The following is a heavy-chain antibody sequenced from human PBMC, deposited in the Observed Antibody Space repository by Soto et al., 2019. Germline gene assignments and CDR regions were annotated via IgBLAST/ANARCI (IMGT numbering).Heavy chain of an antibody. CDR3: ARDPSLGWLFPPYYYYMEV. Sequence: PVWSLRHSCSSSLFTFSSYSMNLVLHSPFKLLEWVSYISSSSTIYYADSVKGRFTISRDNAKNSLYLQMNSLRAEDTAVYYCARDPSLGWLFPPYYYYMEVWGKGTTVTVSS. CDR2: ISSSSTI. CDR1: LFTFSSYS. V-gene: IGHV3-48*01. D-gene: IGHD3-22*01. J-gene: IGHJ6*03.